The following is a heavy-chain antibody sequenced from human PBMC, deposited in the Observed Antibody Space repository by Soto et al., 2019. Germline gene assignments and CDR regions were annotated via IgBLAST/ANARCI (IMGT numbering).Heavy chain of an antibody. CDR2: IIPIFGTA. Sequence: SVKVSCKASGGTFSSYAISWVRQAPGQGLEWKGGIIPIFGTANYAQKFQGRVTITADESTSTAYMELSSLRSEDTAVYYCASQNYVLRYFDWLTWFDPWGQGTLVTVSS. J-gene: IGHJ5*02. D-gene: IGHD3-9*01. CDR3: ASQNYVLRYFDWLTWFDP. V-gene: IGHV1-69*13. CDR1: GGTFSSYA.